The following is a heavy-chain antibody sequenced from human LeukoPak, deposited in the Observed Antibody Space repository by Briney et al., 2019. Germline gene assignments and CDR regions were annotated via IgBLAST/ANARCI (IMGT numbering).Heavy chain of an antibody. CDR3: AREEGIAAAGALEY. CDR2: IYHSGNT. CDR1: IDSITNYY. Sequence: SETLSLTCSVPIDSITNYYWSWIRQPPGKGLEWIGLIYHSGNTNYNPSLTTRVTMSVDTSKTQITLRLTSVTAADTAVYYCAREEGIAAAGALEYWGQGILVTVSS. J-gene: IGHJ4*02. D-gene: IGHD6-13*01. V-gene: IGHV4-59*01.